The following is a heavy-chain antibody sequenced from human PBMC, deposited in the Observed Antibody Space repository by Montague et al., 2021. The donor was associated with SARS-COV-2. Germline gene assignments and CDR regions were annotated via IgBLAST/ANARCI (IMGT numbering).Heavy chain of an antibody. D-gene: IGHD2-15*01. CDR2: INHSGGT. V-gene: IGHV4-34*01. J-gene: IGHJ6*02. CDR1: GGSFSGYY. Sequence: SETLSLICAVYGGSFSGYYWSWIRQPPGKGLEWIGEINHSGGTNYNPSLKSRVTISVDTSKNQFSLKLSSVTAADTAVYYCARGPVDDNCSGGSCYSRYYYGMDVWGQGTTVTVSS. CDR3: ARGPVDDNCSGGSCYSRYYYGMDV.